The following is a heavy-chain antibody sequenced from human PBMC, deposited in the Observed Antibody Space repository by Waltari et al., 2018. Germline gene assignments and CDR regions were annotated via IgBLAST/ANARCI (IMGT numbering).Heavy chain of an antibody. J-gene: IGHJ4*02. CDR1: GFTFSSYG. CDR2: IWYDGSNK. CDR3: ARDWPWRGGPDY. Sequence: QVQLVESGGGVVQPGRSLRLSCAASGFTFSSYGMPWVRQAPGKGLEWVAIIWYDGSNKYYADSVKGRFTISRDNSKNTLYLQMNSLRAEDTAVYYCARDWPWRGGPDYWGQGTLVTVSS. V-gene: IGHV3-33*01. D-gene: IGHD1-1*01.